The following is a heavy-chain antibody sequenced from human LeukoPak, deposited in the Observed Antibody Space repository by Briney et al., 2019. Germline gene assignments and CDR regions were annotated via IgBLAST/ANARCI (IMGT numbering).Heavy chain of an antibody. CDR2: IYYSGST. Sequence: SETLSLTCTVSGGSISSYYWSWIRQPPGKGLEWIGYIYYSGSTNYNPSLKSRVTISVDTSKNQFSLKLSSVIAADTAVYYCARDIAVAGWRAFDIWGQGTMVTVSS. CDR3: ARDIAVAGWRAFDI. CDR1: GGSISSYY. J-gene: IGHJ3*02. D-gene: IGHD6-19*01. V-gene: IGHV4-59*01.